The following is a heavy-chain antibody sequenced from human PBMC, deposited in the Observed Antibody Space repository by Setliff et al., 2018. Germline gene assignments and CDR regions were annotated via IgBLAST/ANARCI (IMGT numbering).Heavy chain of an antibody. D-gene: IGHD3-22*01. CDR2: IHASGST. CDR3: ARGKIRITMIVVPTGGAFDI. CDR1: GGSISSGDHY. Sequence: PSETLSLTCTVSGGSISSGDHYWSWIRQPAGKGLEWIGRIHASGSTNYNPSLKSRVTISVDTSKNQFSLKLSSVTAADTAVYYCARGKIRITMIVVPTGGAFDIWGQGTMVTV. V-gene: IGHV4-61*02. J-gene: IGHJ3*02.